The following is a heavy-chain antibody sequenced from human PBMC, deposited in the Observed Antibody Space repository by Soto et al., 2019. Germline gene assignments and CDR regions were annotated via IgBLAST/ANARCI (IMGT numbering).Heavy chain of an antibody. CDR3: TTEGCFGELFPPLSYYYGMDV. D-gene: IGHD3-10*01. Sequence: PGGSLRLSCAASGFTFSNAWMSWVRQAPGKGLEWVGRIKSKTDGGTTDYAAPVKGRFTISRDDSKNTLYLQMNSLKTEDTSVYYCTTEGCFGELFPPLSYYYGMDVWGQGTTVTVSS. CDR2: IKSKTDGGTT. V-gene: IGHV3-15*01. CDR1: GFTFSNAW. J-gene: IGHJ6*02.